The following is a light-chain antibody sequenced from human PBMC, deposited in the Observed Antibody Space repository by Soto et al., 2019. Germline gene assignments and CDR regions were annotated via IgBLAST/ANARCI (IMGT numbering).Light chain of an antibody. Sequence: DMRMTQSPSTLSASVGDRVTITCRASQSISSWLAWYQHKPGKAPKLLIYDASSLESGVPSRFSGSGSATEITLTITILQLDDFATYYSQQYNSYAPWEFGQGNKVDSK. CDR3: QQYNSYAPWE. CDR1: QSISSW. V-gene: IGKV1-5*01. J-gene: IGKJ1*01. CDR2: DAS.